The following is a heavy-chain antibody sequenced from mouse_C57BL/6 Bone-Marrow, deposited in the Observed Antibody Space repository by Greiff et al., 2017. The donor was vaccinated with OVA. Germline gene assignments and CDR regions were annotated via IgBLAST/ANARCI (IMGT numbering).Heavy chain of an antibody. J-gene: IGHJ2*01. CDR1: GYTFTSYW. CDR2: IHPNSGST. Sequence: QVRLQQPGAELVKPGASVKLSCKASGYTFTSYWMHWVKQRPGQGLEWIGMIHPNSGSTNYNEKFKSKATLTVDKSSSTAYIQLSSLTSEDSAVYYCARSEWLLRFYWGQGTTLTVSS. D-gene: IGHD2-3*01. V-gene: IGHV1-64*01. CDR3: ARSEWLLRFY.